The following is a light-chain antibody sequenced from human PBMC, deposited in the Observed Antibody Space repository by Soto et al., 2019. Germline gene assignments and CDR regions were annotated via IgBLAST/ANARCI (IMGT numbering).Light chain of an antibody. V-gene: IGKV1-5*03. Sequence: DIQMTQSPSTLSASVGDRVTITCRASQSISSWLAWYQQKPGKAPKLLIYKASSLESGVPSRFNGSGSGTQFTLSISSLQPDDFATYYCQQYNSYSPWTFGHGTKVEIK. J-gene: IGKJ1*01. CDR3: QQYNSYSPWT. CDR2: KAS. CDR1: QSISSW.